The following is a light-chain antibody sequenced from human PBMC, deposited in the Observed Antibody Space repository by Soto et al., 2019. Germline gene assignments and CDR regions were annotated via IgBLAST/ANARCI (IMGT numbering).Light chain of an antibody. J-gene: IGLJ1*01. Sequence: SAVTQPASECGSPGQSIAISCPGTSSDVGSYNYVSWYQHHPGKAPKVMIYDVSSRPSGVSNRFSGSKSGNTASLTISGLQAEDEADYYCISYTTISTYVFGTGTKGTVL. CDR3: ISYTTISTYV. CDR2: DVS. CDR1: SSDVGSYNY. V-gene: IGLV2-14*03.